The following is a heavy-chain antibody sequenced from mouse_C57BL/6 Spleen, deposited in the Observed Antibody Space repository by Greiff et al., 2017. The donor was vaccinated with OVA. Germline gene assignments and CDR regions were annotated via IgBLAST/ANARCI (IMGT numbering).Heavy chain of an antibody. V-gene: IGHV1-64*01. CDR1: GYTFTSYW. CDR2: IHPNSGST. CDR3: ARTIYYDYDEGFAY. J-gene: IGHJ3*01. Sequence: QVQLQQPGAELVKPGASVKLSCKASGYTFTSYWMHWVKQRPGQGLEWIGMIHPNSGSTNYNEKFKSKATLTVDKSSSTAYMKLSSLTSEDSAVYYCARTIYYDYDEGFAYWGQGTLVTVSA. D-gene: IGHD2-4*01.